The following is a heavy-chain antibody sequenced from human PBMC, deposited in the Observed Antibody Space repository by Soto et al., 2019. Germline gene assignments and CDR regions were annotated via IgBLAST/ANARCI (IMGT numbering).Heavy chain of an antibody. CDR2: TYYSGST. Sequence: SETLSLTCTVSGGSISSGDYYLCWIRQPPGKSLEWIGYTYYSGSTYYNLSLKSRVTISVDTSKNQFSLKLSSVTAVDTAVYYFALVGALLYGGNPDYYYTVGVWGQGTTVTVSS. D-gene: IGHD1-26*01. J-gene: IGHJ6*02. CDR3: ALVGALLYGGNPDYYYTVGV. CDR1: GGSISSGDYY. V-gene: IGHV4-30-4*01.